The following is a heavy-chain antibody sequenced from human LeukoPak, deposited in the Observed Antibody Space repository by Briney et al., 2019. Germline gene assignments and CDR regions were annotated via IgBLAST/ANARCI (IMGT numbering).Heavy chain of an antibody. CDR1: GYTLTELS. V-gene: IGHV1-24*01. D-gene: IGHD3-22*01. J-gene: IGHJ4*02. CDR3: ATDRRPYYYDSSGTARI. Sequence: ASVKVSCKVSGYTLTELSMHWVRQAPGKGLEWMGGFDPEDGETIYAQKFQGRVTMTEDTSTDTAYMELSSLRSEDSAVYYCATDRRPYYYDSSGTARIWGQGTLVTVSS. CDR2: FDPEDGET.